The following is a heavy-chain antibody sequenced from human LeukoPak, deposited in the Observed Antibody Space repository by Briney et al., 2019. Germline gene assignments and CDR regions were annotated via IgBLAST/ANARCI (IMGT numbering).Heavy chain of an antibody. J-gene: IGHJ4*02. CDR2: ISSNGGST. D-gene: IGHD5-24*01. V-gene: IGHV3-64*01. Sequence: GGSLRLSCAASGFTFSSYAMHWVRQAPGKGLEYVSAISSNGGSTYYANSVMGRFTISRDNSKNTLYLQMGSLRAEDMAVYYCARDRDGYPGYWGQGTLVTVSS. CDR3: ARDRDGYPGY. CDR1: GFTFSSYA.